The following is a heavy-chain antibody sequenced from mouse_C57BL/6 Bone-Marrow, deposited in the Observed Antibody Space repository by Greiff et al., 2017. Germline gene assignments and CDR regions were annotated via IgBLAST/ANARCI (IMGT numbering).Heavy chain of an antibody. V-gene: IGHV1-59*01. CDR2: IDPSDSST. D-gene: IGHD1-1*01. CDR1: GYTFTSYW. CDR3: ARAHYYGSDYYYAMDY. J-gene: IGHJ4*01. Sequence: QVQLQQPGAELVRPGTSVKLSCTASGYTFTSYWMHWVKQRPGQGLEWIGVIDPSDSSTNYNQKFKGKATLTVDTSSSTAYMQLSSLTSEDSAVYYCARAHYYGSDYYYAMDYWGQGTSVTVSS.